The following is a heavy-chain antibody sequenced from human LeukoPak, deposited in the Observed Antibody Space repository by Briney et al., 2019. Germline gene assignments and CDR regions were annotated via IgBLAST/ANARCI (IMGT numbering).Heavy chain of an antibody. V-gene: IGHV4-59*08. J-gene: IGHJ4*02. CDR1: GGSISSYY. Sequence: SETLSLTCTVSGGSISSYYWSWIRQPPGKGLEWIGYIYYSGSTNYNPSLKSRVTISVDTSKNQFSLKLGSVTAADTAVYYCARRSHDQKLNLYIFDYWGQGTLVTVSS. CDR3: ARRSHDQKLNLYIFDY. D-gene: IGHD2-2*02. CDR2: IYYSGST.